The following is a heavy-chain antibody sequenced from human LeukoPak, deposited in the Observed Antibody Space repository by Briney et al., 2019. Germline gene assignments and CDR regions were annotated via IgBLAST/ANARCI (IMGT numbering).Heavy chain of an antibody. CDR1: GFIFSSYG. V-gene: IGHV3-30*02. CDR2: IRFDGSNT. Sequence: GGSLRLSCAASGFIFSSYGMHWVRQAPGKGLEWVTFIRFDGSNTYYSDSVKGRFTISRDNSKNTLYLQMNSLRVEDTAVYYCAQGHSHTAMYFWGQGILVTVSS. CDR3: AQGHSHTAMYF. J-gene: IGHJ4*02. D-gene: IGHD5-18*01.